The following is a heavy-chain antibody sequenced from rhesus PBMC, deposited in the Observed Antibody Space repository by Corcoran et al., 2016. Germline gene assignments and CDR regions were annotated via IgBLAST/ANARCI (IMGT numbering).Heavy chain of an antibody. CDR1: GFSLSTSGMR. CDR2: IDWDDDK. D-gene: IGHD2-21*01. V-gene: IGHV2S2*01. J-gene: IGHJ4*01. CDR3: ARSMVVGSFDY. Sequence: QVTLKESGPALVKPTQTLTLTCTSSGFSLSTSGMRVSWIRQPPGKALEWLARIDWDDDKFYNTSLKSRLTISKDTSKNQVVLTMTNMDPVDTATYYCARSMVVGSFDYWGQGVLVTVSS.